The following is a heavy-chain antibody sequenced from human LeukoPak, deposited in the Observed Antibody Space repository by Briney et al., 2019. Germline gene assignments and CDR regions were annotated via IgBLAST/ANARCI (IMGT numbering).Heavy chain of an antibody. CDR1: GVSISPYY. J-gene: IGHJ6*02. CDR2: IYYSGST. Sequence: SETLSLTCTVSGVSISPYYWSWIRQPPGKGLELIAYIYYSGSTNYNPSLRSRVTISVDTSKNQFSLKLSSVTAADTAVYYCARAGKNWETGYGMDVWGQGTTVTVSS. D-gene: IGHD7-27*01. V-gene: IGHV4-59*01. CDR3: ARAGKNWETGYGMDV.